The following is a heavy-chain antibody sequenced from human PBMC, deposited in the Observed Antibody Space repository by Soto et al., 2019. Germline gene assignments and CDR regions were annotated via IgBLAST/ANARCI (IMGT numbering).Heavy chain of an antibody. J-gene: IGHJ6*02. CDR1: GYTFTTYV. CDR2: INAGNDNT. Sequence: ASVKVSCKASGYTFTTYVMHWVRQAPGQRLEWMGWINAGNDNTKYSEKFQGRVTITRDTSASTVYMELSSLRSEDTAVYYCARDPSYYGMDVWGQGTTVTVSS. CDR3: ARDPSYYGMDV. V-gene: IGHV1-3*01.